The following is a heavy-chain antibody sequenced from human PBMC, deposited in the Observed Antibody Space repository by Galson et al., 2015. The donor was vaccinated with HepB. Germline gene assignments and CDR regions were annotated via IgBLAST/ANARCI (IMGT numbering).Heavy chain of an antibody. J-gene: IGHJ6*02. Sequence: SVKASCKASGYTFTSYGISWVRQAPGQGLEWMGWISAYNGNTNYAQKLQGRVTMTTDTSTSTAYMELRSLRSDDTAVYYCARSSGWYFNYYYYGMDVWGQGTTVTVSS. V-gene: IGHV1-18*01. CDR1: GYTFTSYG. CDR2: ISAYNGNT. D-gene: IGHD6-19*01. CDR3: ARSSGWYFNYYYYGMDV.